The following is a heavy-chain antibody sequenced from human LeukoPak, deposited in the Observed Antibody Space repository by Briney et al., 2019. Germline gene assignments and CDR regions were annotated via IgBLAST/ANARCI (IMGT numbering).Heavy chain of an antibody. J-gene: IGHJ4*02. V-gene: IGHV3-9*03. CDR2: ISWNSGSI. Sequence: GGSLRLSCAASGFTFDDYAMHWVRQAPGKGLEWVSGISWNSGSIGCADSVKGRFTISRDNAKNSLYLQMNSLRAEDMALYYCARETWDGTYYYDSSGSPVYYFDYWGQGTLVTVSS. CDR3: ARETWDGTYYYDSSGSPVYYFDY. D-gene: IGHD3-22*01. CDR1: GFTFDDYA.